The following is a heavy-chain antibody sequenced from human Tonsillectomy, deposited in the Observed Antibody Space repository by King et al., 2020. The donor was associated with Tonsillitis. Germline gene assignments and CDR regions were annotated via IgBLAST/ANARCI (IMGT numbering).Heavy chain of an antibody. CDR1: GFTFDDYA. D-gene: IGHD2-2*01. Sequence: VQLVESGGGLVQPGRSLRLSCAASGFTFDDYAMHWVRHAPGKGLEWVSGISWNSGSIDYADSVKGRFTFSRDNAKNSLYLQMNSLRAEDTALYYCAKDRQYHLPSPSGYFDLWGRGTLVTVPS. CDR2: ISWNSGSI. V-gene: IGHV3-9*01. CDR3: AKDRQYHLPSPSGYFDL. J-gene: IGHJ2*01.